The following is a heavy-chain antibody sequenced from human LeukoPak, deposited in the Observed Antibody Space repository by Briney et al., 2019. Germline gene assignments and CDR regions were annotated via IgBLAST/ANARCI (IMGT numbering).Heavy chain of an antibody. CDR1: GFTFSSFS. Sequence: QAGGSLRLSCAASGFTFSSFSMNWVRQAPGKGLEWVSYISSSSSIIYYADSVKGRFTISRDNAKNSLYLQMNSLRAEDTAVYYCAKDYGSGSKFDYWGQGTLVTVSS. V-gene: IGHV3-48*01. D-gene: IGHD3-10*01. CDR3: AKDYGSGSKFDY. CDR2: ISSSSSII. J-gene: IGHJ4*02.